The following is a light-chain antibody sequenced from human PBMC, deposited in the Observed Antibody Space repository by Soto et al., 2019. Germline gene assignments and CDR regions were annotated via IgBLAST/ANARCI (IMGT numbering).Light chain of an antibody. J-gene: IGLJ2*01. CDR2: GNS. CDR3: QSYGSSPSVV. CDR1: SSNIGAGYD. V-gene: IGLV1-40*01. Sequence: QSVLTQPPSVSGAPGQRVTISCTGSSSNIGAGYDVHWYQQLPGTAPKLLIYGNSNRPSGVPDRFSGSKSGTSASLAITGLQAEDEADYYSQSYGSSPSVVFGGGTKLTVL.